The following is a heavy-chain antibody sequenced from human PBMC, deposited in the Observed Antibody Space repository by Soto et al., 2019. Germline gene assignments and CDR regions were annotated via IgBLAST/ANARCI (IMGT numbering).Heavy chain of an antibody. J-gene: IGHJ3*02. D-gene: IGHD6-19*01. Sequence: QVQLVQSGAEVKKPGSSVKVSCKASGGTFSSYTISWVRQAPGQGLEWMGRIIPILGIANYAQKFQGRVTITADKSTSTAYMELSSLRSEDTAVYYCARASHIAVAGGLDAFDIWGQGTMVTVSS. V-gene: IGHV1-69*02. CDR1: GGTFSSYT. CDR3: ARASHIAVAGGLDAFDI. CDR2: IIPILGIA.